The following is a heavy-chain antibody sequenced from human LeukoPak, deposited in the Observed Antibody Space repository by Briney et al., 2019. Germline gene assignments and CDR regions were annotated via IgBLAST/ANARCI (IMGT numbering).Heavy chain of an antibody. CDR2: MYYSGNT. Sequence: SETLSLTCTVSGGSISSSTYYWGWIRQPPGKGLEWIGSMYYSGNTYYNPSLKSRVTTSVDTSTNQFSLKLSSVTAADTAVYYCARIYSSGWYGTYWGQGTLVTVSS. D-gene: IGHD6-19*01. J-gene: IGHJ4*02. CDR3: ARIYSSGWYGTY. CDR1: GGSISSSTYY. V-gene: IGHV4-39*01.